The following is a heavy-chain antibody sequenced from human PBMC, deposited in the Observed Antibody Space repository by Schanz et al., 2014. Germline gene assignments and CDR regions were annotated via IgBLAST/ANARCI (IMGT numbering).Heavy chain of an antibody. J-gene: IGHJ2*01. CDR1: TFTFDHYA. D-gene: IGHD2-21*02. CDR3: AKDLGVDCGDGCFNWYFDL. Sequence: VQLVDSGGGLVKPGGSLRLSCSASTFTFDHYAMTWVRQAPGKGLEWVAAVSSRSDEIKYADSVRGRFTISRDNSRSTMYLQMNSLRAEDTAVYFCAKDLGVDCGDGCFNWYFDLWGRGTLGTVSS. CDR2: VSSRSDEI. V-gene: IGHV3-23*04.